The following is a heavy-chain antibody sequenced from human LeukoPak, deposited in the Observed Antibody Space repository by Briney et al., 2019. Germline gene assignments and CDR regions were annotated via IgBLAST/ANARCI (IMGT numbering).Heavy chain of an antibody. D-gene: IGHD6-13*01. V-gene: IGHV3-53*01. J-gene: IGHJ5*02. CDR3: ARKGSKASSWFDP. CDR2: IYSGGST. Sequence: GGSLRLSCAASGFTVSSNYMSWVRQAPGKGLEWVSVIYSGGSTYYADSVKGRFTISRDNSKNTLYLQMNSLRAEDTAVYYCARKGSKASSWFDPWGQGTLVTVSS. CDR1: GFTVSSNY.